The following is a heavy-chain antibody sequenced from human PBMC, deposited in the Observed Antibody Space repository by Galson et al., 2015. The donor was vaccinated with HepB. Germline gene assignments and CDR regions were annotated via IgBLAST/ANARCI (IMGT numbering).Heavy chain of an antibody. V-gene: IGHV1-18*01. CDR2: ISAYNGNT. Sequence: SVKVSCKASGYSFPNYGISWVRQAPGQGLEWMGWISAYNGNTNYAQKFQGRATMTTDTSTSTVYMELRSLRSDDTAVYYCARDTSYTDSSLSYWGQGTLVGVSS. J-gene: IGHJ4*02. CDR1: GYSFPNYG. CDR3: ARDTSYTDSSLSY. D-gene: IGHD3-16*02.